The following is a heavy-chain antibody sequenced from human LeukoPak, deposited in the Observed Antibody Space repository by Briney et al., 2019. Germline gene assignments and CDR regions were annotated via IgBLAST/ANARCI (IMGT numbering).Heavy chain of an antibody. CDR1: GGSISSGGYY. Sequence: SQTLSLTCTVSGGSISSGGYYWSWIRQHPGKGLERIGYIYYSGSTYYNPSLKSRVTISVDTSKNQFSLKLSSVTAADTAVYYCAREIVTTVSSPNWFDPWGQGTLVTVSS. V-gene: IGHV4-31*03. D-gene: IGHD4-11*01. J-gene: IGHJ5*02. CDR3: AREIVTTVSSPNWFDP. CDR2: IYYSGST.